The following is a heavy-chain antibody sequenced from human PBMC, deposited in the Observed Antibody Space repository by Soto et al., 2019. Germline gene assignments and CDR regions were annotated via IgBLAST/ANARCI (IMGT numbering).Heavy chain of an antibody. CDR3: AGANYDAADY. D-gene: IGHD5-12*01. CDR2: IYYSGST. J-gene: IGHJ4*02. CDR1: GGFISSSSYY. Sequence: SETLSLTCTVSGGFISSSSYYWNWIRQHPGKGLEWIGYIYYSGSTYYNPSLKSRVTISVDTSKNQFFLKLTSVTAAAAAVYYGAGANYDAADYWGQGALVTVSS. V-gene: IGHV4-31*03.